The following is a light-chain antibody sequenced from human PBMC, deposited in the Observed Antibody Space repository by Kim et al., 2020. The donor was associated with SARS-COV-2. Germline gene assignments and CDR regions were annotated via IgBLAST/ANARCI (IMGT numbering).Light chain of an antibody. CDR1: SGTITTRY. CDR3: QSSDPSSHWV. V-gene: IGLV6-57*04. J-gene: IGLJ3*02. Sequence: NFMLTQPHSVSQSPGKTVIISCTRSSGTITTRYVQWYQQRPGSAPTTVIYEDDLRPSGVPDRFSGSIDYSSNSASLTISGLKTEDEADYYCQSSDPSSHWVFGGGTQLTVL. CDR2: EDD.